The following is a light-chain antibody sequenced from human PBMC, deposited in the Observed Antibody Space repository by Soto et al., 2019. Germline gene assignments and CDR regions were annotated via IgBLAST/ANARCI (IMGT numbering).Light chain of an antibody. CDR3: HQRYNWPRVT. V-gene: IGKV3D-20*02. CDR1: QSLSSSS. Sequence: EIVLTQSPVTLSLSPGERATLSCRASQSLSSSSLAWYQHKPGQAPRLLIYDASNRATGIPARFSGSGSGTDFTLTITSLEPEDFAVYFCHQRYNWPRVTFGQGTRLEI. J-gene: IGKJ5*01. CDR2: DAS.